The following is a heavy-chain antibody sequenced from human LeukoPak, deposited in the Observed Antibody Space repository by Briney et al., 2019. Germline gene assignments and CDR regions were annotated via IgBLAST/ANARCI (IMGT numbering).Heavy chain of an antibody. J-gene: IGHJ5*02. Sequence: SETLSLTCTVSGGSISSSSYYWGWIRQPPGKGLEWIGSIYYSGSTYYNPSLKSRVTISVDTSKNQFSPKLSSVTAADTAVYYCASQIRITMVRGVINWFDPWGQGTLVTVSS. V-gene: IGHV4-39*01. D-gene: IGHD3-10*01. CDR1: GGSISSSSYY. CDR3: ASQIRITMVRGVINWFDP. CDR2: IYYSGST.